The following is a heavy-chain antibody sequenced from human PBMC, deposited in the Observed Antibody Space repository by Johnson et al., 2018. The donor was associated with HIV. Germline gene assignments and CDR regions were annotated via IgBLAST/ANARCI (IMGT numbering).Heavy chain of an antibody. J-gene: IGHJ3*02. CDR2: IWYDGINK. CDR1: GFTFSSYG. D-gene: IGHD2-2*01. Sequence: QEKLVESGGGVVQPGRSLRLSCAAFGFTFSSYGIHWVRQAPGKGLEWVAVIWYDGINKYYVDSVKGRFTISRDNAKNSLYLQMNSLRAEDTAVYYCARGDIVVVPAATRAQDAFDILGQGTMVTVSS. V-gene: IGHV3-33*01. CDR3: ARGDIVVVPAATRAQDAFDI.